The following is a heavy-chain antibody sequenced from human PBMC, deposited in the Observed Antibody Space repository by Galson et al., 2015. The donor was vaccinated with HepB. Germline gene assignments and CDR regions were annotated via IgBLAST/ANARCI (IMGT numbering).Heavy chain of an antibody. D-gene: IGHD3-22*01. CDR2: IYWDDDK. CDR3: AHGSYLTYDSSGYYSY. CDR1: GFSLSTSGVG. V-gene: IGHV2-5*02. J-gene: IGHJ4*02. Sequence: PALVKPTQTLTLTCTFSGFSLSTSGVGVGWIRQPPGKALEWLALIYWDDDKRYSPSLKSRLTITKDTSKNQVVLTMTNMDPVDTATYYCAHGSYLTYDSSGYYSYWGQGTLVTVSS.